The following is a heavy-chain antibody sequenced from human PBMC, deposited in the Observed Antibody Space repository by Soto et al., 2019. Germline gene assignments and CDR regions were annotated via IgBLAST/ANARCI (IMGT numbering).Heavy chain of an antibody. D-gene: IGHD3-16*01. Sequence: GASVNVSCKASCYTFTGYYMHWVRQAPGQGLEWMGWINPNSGGTNYAQKFQGRVTMTRDTSISTAYMELSRLRSDDTAVYYCAREDGVRAFDIWGQGTMVTVSS. V-gene: IGHV1-2*02. J-gene: IGHJ3*02. CDR1: CYTFTGYY. CDR3: AREDGVRAFDI. CDR2: INPNSGGT.